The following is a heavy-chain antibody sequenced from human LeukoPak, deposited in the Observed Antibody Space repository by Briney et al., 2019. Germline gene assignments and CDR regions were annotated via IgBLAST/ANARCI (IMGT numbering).Heavy chain of an antibody. D-gene: IGHD3-3*01. CDR3: ASGGRISTIFGVVITPFYYYYYMDV. V-gene: IGHV1-69*05. CDR2: IIPIFGTA. Sequence: ASVKVSCKASGGTLSRYAISWVRQAPGQGLEWMGRIIPIFGTANYAQKFRGRVTITTDESTSTAYMELSSLRSEDTAVYYCASGGRISTIFGVVITPFYYYYYMDVWGKGTTVTVSS. CDR1: GGTLSRYA. J-gene: IGHJ6*03.